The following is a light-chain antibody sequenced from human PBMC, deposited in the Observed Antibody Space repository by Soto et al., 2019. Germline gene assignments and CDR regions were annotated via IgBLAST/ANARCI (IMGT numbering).Light chain of an antibody. CDR3: KSYAGSNTYV. V-gene: IGLV2-8*01. Sequence: QSVLTQPPSASGSPGQSVTISCTGNKNDIGLYDFVSWYQHHPGKAPRLIIYEVVQRPSGVPDRFSGSKSGNTASLTVSGLQAADEADYFCKSYAGSNTYVFGSGTKVTVL. CDR1: KNDIGLYDF. J-gene: IGLJ1*01. CDR2: EVV.